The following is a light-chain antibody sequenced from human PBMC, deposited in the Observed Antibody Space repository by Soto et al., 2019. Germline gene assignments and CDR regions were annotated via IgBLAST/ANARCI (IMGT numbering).Light chain of an antibody. CDR2: ASS. V-gene: IGKV1-9*01. J-gene: IGKJ5*01. Sequence: DIQLTQSPSFLSASVGDRVTISCRASQGISSYLAWYQQTPGKAPKLLIYASSTLQSGVPSRFSGSGSGTEFTLTSGSLQPEDFATYYCQQLNTFPVTFGQGTRLDI. CDR3: QQLNTFPVT. CDR1: QGISSY.